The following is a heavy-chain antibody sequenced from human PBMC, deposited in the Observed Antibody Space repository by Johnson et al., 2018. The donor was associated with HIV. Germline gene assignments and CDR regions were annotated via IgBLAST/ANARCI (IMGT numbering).Heavy chain of an antibody. CDR3: AKDQHYYDSRNGGAFDI. D-gene: IGHD3-22*01. J-gene: IGHJ3*02. Sequence: VQLVESGGGLVQPGGSLRLSCAASGFTVSSNYMSWVRQAPGTGLEWVSIIYSGGSTYYTDSVKGRFTLPRDNSKNTLYRQMNSLRAEDKAVYYCAKDQHYYDSRNGGAFDIWGQGEMVTVSS. CDR2: IYSGGST. V-gene: IGHV3-66*02. CDR1: GFTVSSNY.